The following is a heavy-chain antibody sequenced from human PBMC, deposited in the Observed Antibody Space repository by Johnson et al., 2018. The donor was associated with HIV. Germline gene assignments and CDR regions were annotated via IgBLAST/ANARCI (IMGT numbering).Heavy chain of an antibody. CDR3: ASHYDSSVVDAFDI. V-gene: IGHV3-11*04. D-gene: IGHD3-22*01. Sequence: QVQLVESGGDLVKPGGSLRLSCAASGFTFSDYCMSWIRQAPGKGLEWVSYISTSGDTTYYGDSVKGRFPISRDNSTNTLDLQMNSLRGEDTAVYYCASHYDSSVVDAFDIWGQGTKVTVSS. CDR1: GFTFSDYC. J-gene: IGHJ3*02. CDR2: ISTSGDTT.